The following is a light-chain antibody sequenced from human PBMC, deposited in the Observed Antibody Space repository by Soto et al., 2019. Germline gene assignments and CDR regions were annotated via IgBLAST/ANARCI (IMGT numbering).Light chain of an antibody. J-gene: IGKJ1*01. CDR1: QGVSSY. Sequence: EIVLTQSPATLSLSPGERATLSCRASQGVSSYLAWYQQKPGQAPRLLIYDASNRTTGIPARFSGSGPGTDFTLTISSLEPEDFAVYDGQQRSNWPRTFGQGTKVDIK. V-gene: IGKV3D-11*01. CDR2: DAS. CDR3: QQRSNWPRT.